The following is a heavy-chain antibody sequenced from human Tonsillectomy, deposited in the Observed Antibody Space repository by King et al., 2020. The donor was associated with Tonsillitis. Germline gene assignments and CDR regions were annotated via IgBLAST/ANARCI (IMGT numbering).Heavy chain of an antibody. Sequence: VQLVESGGGLVKPGGSLRLSCAASGFTFSDYYMSWIRQAPGKGLEWVSYISSRSSTIYYADSVKGRFTISRDNAKNSLYLQMNGLRAEDTAVYYCARDGHPASSDCYYEGWFDSWGQGTLVTVSS. CDR1: GFTFSDYY. D-gene: IGHD3-22*01. CDR3: ARDGHPASSDCYYEGWFDS. V-gene: IGHV3-11*01. J-gene: IGHJ5*01. CDR2: ISSRSSTI.